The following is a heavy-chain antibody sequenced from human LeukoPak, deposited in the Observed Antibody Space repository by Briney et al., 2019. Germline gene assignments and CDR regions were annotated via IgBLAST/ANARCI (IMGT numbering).Heavy chain of an antibody. CDR3: ARAPYCSSTSCYTILGHYYYYYGMDV. CDR1: GYTFTSYG. V-gene: IGHV1-18*01. Sequence: ASVTVSCKASGYTFTSYGISWVRQAPGQGLEWMGWISAYNGNTNYAQRLQGRVTMTTDTSTSTAYMELRSLRSDDTAVYYCARAPYCSSTSCYTILGHYYYYYGMDVWGQGTTVTVSS. D-gene: IGHD2-2*02. CDR2: ISAYNGNT. J-gene: IGHJ6*02.